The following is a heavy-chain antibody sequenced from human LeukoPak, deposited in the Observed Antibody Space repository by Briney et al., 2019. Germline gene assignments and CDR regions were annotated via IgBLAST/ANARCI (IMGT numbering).Heavy chain of an antibody. CDR3: AKGHIAAAGDFDY. CDR2: MNPNSGNT. Sequence: ASVKVSCKASGYTFTSYDINWVRQATGQGLEWMGWMNPNSGNTGYAQKFQGRVTMTRNTSISTAYMELSSLRSEDTAVYYCAKGHIAAAGDFDYWGQGTLVTVSS. J-gene: IGHJ4*02. D-gene: IGHD6-13*01. V-gene: IGHV1-8*01. CDR1: GYTFTSYD.